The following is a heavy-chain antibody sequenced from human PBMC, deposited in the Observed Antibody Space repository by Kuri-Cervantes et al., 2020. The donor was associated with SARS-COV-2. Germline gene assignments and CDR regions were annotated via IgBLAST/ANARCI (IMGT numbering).Heavy chain of an antibody. CDR2: ISSSSSYI. CDR1: GFTFSSYS. Sequence: GESLKISCAASGFTFSSYSMNWVRQAPGKGLEWVSSISSSSSYIYYADSVKGRFTISRDNAKNSLYLQMNSLRAEDTAVYYCARDGVKGTIFGVVEVVEGMDVWGQGTTVTVSS. V-gene: IGHV3-21*01. CDR3: ARDGVKGTIFGVVEVVEGMDV. J-gene: IGHJ6*02. D-gene: IGHD3-3*01.